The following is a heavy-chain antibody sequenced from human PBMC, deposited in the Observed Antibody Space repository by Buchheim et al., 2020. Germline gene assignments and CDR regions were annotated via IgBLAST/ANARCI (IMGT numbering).Heavy chain of an antibody. CDR2: ISSSSSTI. Sequence: EVQLVESGGGLVQPGGSLRLSCAAPGFTFSSYSMNWVRQAPGKGLEWVSYISSSSSTIYYADSVKGRFTISRDNAKNSLYLQMNSLRAEDTAVYYCARGSDDFWSGYLMTYYYYGMDVWGQGTT. V-gene: IGHV3-48*04. J-gene: IGHJ6*02. D-gene: IGHD3-3*01. CDR3: ARGSDDFWSGYLMTYYYYGMDV. CDR1: GFTFSSYS.